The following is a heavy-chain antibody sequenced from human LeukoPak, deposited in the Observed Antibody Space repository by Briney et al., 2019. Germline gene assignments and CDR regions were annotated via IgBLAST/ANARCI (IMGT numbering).Heavy chain of an antibody. CDR1: GGSFSGYY. J-gene: IGHJ5*02. V-gene: IGHV4-34*01. D-gene: IGHD3-3*01. Sequence: PSETLSLTCAVYGGSFSGYYWSWIRQPPGKGLEWIGEINHSGSTNYNPSLKSRVTISVDTSKNQFSLKLSSVTAADTAVYYCARGSLITIFGVVTRNWFDPWGQGTLVTVSS. CDR2: INHSGST. CDR3: ARGSLITIFGVVTRNWFDP.